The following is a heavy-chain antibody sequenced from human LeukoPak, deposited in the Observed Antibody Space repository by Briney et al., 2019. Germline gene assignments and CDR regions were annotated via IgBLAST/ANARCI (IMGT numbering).Heavy chain of an antibody. CDR2: ISSSSSHI. J-gene: IGHJ6*02. Sequence: PGGSLRLSCAASGFTFSSYSMNWVRQAPGKGLEWVSSISSSSSHIYYADSVKGRFTISRDNAKNSLYLQMNSLRAEDTAVYYCARDGGDFWSGYSIDYGMDVWGQGTTVTVSS. CDR3: ARDGGDFWSGYSIDYGMDV. CDR1: GFTFSSYS. D-gene: IGHD3-3*01. V-gene: IGHV3-21*01.